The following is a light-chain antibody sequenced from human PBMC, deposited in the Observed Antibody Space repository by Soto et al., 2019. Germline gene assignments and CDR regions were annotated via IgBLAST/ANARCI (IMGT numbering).Light chain of an antibody. CDR1: QDISNY. CDR3: QQYDNLPRGFT. V-gene: IGKV1-33*01. J-gene: IGKJ3*01. CDR2: DAS. Sequence: DIQMTQSPSSLSASVGDRVTITCPASQDISNYLTWYQQKPGKAHKLLIYDASDLETGVPSRFSGSGSGTDFTLNISSRQPEGILTYNCQQYDNLPRGFTVGPGTQGDIK.